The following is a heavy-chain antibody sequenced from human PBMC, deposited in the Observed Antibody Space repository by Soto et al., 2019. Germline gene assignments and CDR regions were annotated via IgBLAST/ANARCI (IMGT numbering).Heavy chain of an antibody. V-gene: IGHV3-74*01. J-gene: IGHJ2*01. CDR1: GFTFSNFW. D-gene: IGHD2-2*01. Sequence: GGSLRLSCAASGFTFSNFWMHWVRQAPGKGLVWVSRINSDGSSTSYADSVKGRFTISRDNAKNTLYLQMNSLRAEDTAVYYCAREPRRPDWYFDLWGRGTLVTVSS. CDR3: AREPRRPDWYFDL. CDR2: INSDGSST.